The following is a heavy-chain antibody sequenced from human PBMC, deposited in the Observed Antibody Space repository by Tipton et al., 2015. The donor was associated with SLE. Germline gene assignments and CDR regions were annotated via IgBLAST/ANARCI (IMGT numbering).Heavy chain of an antibody. Sequence: TLSLTCTVSGGSVTSGGSYWSWIRQHPGKGLEWIGYIHYSGSTFYNPSLQSRVTISVDTSKNRFSLNLKSVTAADTAVYYCALYHYSSSGLNWIDPWGQGILVTVSS. CDR3: ALYHYSSSGLNWIDP. J-gene: IGHJ5*02. D-gene: IGHD3-22*01. CDR2: IHYSGST. CDR1: GGSVTSGGSY. V-gene: IGHV4-31*03.